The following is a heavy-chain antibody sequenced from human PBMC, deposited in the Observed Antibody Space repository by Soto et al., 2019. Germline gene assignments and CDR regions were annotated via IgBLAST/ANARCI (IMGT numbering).Heavy chain of an antibody. CDR3: ARICGGSCFNYYYGMDV. CDR2: MNPNSGNT. CDR1: GYTFTSYD. Sequence: SVKVSCKASGYTFTSYDINWVRQATVQGLEWMGWMNPNSGNTGYAQKFQGRVTMTRNTSISTAYMELSSLRSEDTAVYYCARICGGSCFNYYYGMDVWGQGTTVTVSS. J-gene: IGHJ6*02. V-gene: IGHV1-8*01. D-gene: IGHD2-15*01.